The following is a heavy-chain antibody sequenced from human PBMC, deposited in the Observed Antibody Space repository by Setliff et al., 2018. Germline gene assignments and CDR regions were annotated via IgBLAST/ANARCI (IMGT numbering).Heavy chain of an antibody. V-gene: IGHV4-39*01. J-gene: IGHJ5*02. CDR2: IYYSGST. D-gene: IGHD3-3*01. CDR3: ARAGPTVTFFRVLVISWWDP. CDR1: GGSISSSSYY. Sequence: ETLSLTCTVSGGSISSSSYYWGWIRQPPGKGLEWIGSIYYSGSTYYNPSLKSRVTISVDTSKNQFSLKLSSVTAADTAVYYCARAGPTVTFFRVLVISWWDPWGQGSLVTSPQ.